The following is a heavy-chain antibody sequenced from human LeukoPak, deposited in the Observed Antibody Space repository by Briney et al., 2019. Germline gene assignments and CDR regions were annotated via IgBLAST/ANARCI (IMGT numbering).Heavy chain of an antibody. CDR1: GFTFSSHG. CDR2: ISGSGGST. CDR3: AKRRGLELLYYYYMDV. D-gene: IGHD1-7*01. J-gene: IGHJ6*03. V-gene: IGHV3-23*01. Sequence: GGSLRLSCAASGFTFSSHGMSWVRQAPGKGLEWVSAISGSGGSTYYADSVKGRFTISRDNSKNTLYLQMNSLRAEDTAVYYCAKRRGLELLYYYYMDVWGKGTTVTVSS.